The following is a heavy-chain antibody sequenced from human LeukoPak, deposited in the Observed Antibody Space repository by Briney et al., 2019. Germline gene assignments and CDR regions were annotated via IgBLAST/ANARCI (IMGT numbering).Heavy chain of an antibody. CDR3: VRDLFYSSGWYYFDS. J-gene: IGHJ4*02. V-gene: IGHV3-23*01. D-gene: IGHD6-19*01. CDR1: GFTFDNFA. CDR2: ISGSGGNT. Sequence: GGSLRLSCAASGFTFDNFAMSWVRQAPGKGLEWVSAISGSGGNTYYADSVKGRFTISRDNSKSTLYLQVNSLRAEDTAIYYCVRDLFYSSGWYYFDSWGQGTLVTVSS.